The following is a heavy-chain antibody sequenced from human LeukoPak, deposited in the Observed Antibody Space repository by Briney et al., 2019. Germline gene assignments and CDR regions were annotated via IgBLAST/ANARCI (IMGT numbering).Heavy chain of an antibody. CDR3: AGNSSGEVAGSSWFDP. CDR2: IYTSGCT. CDR1: GGSISSYY. D-gene: IGHD6-19*01. J-gene: IGHJ5*02. Sequence: SETLSLTCTVSGGSISSYYWSWIRQPAGKGLEWIGRIYTSGCTNYNPSLKSRVTMPVDTSKNQFSLKLSSVTAADTAVYYCAGNSSGEVAGSSWFDPWGQGTLVTVSS. V-gene: IGHV4-4*07.